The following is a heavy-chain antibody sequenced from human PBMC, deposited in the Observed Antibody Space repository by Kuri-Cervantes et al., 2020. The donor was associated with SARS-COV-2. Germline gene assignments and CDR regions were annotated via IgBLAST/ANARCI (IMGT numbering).Heavy chain of an antibody. CDR2: ISSSSSYI. CDR1: GFTFSSYS. Sequence: GGSLSLSCAASGFTFSSYSMNWVRQAPGKGLEWVSSISSSSSYIYYADSVKGRFTISRDNAKNSLYLQMNSRRAEDTAVYYCATLGGDTAMVEGIVATIVDDYGGQGTLVTVSS. V-gene: IGHV3-21*01. J-gene: IGHJ4*02. CDR3: ATLGGDTAMVEGIVATIVDDY. D-gene: IGHD5-18*01.